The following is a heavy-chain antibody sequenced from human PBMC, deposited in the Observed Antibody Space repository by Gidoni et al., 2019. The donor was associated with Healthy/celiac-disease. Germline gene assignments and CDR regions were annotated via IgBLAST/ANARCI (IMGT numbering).Heavy chain of an antibody. CDR1: GFTFSSYS. Sequence: EVQLVESGGGLVKPGGSLSLSCAASGFTFSSYSMNWVRQAPGKGLEWVSSISSSSSYIYYADSVKGRFTISRDNAKNSLYLQMNSLRAEDTAVYYCARDGLIFGVVITNDYWGQGTLVTVSS. D-gene: IGHD3-3*01. V-gene: IGHV3-21*01. J-gene: IGHJ4*02. CDR3: ARDGLIFGVVITNDY. CDR2: ISSSSSYI.